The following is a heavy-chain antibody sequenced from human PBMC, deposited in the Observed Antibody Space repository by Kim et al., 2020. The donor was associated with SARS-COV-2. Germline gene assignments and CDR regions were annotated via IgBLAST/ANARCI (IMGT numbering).Heavy chain of an antibody. CDR3: ARGEWVGANHDAFEM. CDR2: ISSAGSIT. Sequence: GGSLRLSCAASGFSFSNYWMHWVRQAPGKGLVWVSRISSAGSITDYADSVKGRFTISRDNAKNTLYLQMNSLRAEDTAVYYCARGEWVGANHDAFEMWGQGTMVTVSS. J-gene: IGHJ3*02. CDR1: GFSFSNYW. D-gene: IGHD1-26*01. V-gene: IGHV3-74*01.